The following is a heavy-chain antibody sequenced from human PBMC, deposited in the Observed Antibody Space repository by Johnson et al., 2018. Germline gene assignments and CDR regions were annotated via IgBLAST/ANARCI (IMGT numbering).Heavy chain of an antibody. CDR3: AREDVSGGRYFQH. Sequence: VQLVQSGGGLVQPGGSLRLSCAASGVTFSSFWMHWVRQAPGKGLVWVSRISSDGSSTKYADSVKGRFTLSRDNAKNTLHRQVNSRRAEDTAVYYCAREDVSGGRYFQHWGQGTLVTVSS. CDR1: GVTFSSFW. D-gene: IGHD6-25*01. J-gene: IGHJ1*01. CDR2: ISSDGSST. V-gene: IGHV3-74*01.